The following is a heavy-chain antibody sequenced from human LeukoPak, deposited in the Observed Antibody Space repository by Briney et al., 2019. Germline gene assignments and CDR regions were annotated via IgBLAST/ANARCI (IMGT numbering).Heavy chain of an antibody. Sequence: GGSLRLSCAASGFTFDNYGMHWVRQAPGKGLEWVSFVRYDESDKSYADSVKGRFTISRDNAKNSLYLQMHSLRAEDTAVYYCVRDNPRCCGVVPANIDDFWGQGTLVTVSS. V-gene: IGHV3-30*02. J-gene: IGHJ4*02. CDR3: VRDNPRCCGVVPANIDDF. D-gene: IGHD2-15*01. CDR1: GFTFDNYG. CDR2: VRYDESDK.